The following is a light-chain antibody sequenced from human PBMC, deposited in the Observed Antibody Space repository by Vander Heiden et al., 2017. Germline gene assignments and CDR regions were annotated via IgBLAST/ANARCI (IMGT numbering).Light chain of an antibody. CDR2: GNS. CDR3: QSYDSSLSAV. CDR1: SSNIGAGYD. Sequence: SVLTQPPSVSAASGLRVTISCTGSSSNIGAGYDVHWYQQLPGTAHKLLFDGNSNRPSGVPDRFSGSKSGTSASLAITGLQAEDEADYYCQSYDSSLSAVFGGGTKLTVL. V-gene: IGLV1-40*01. J-gene: IGLJ3*02.